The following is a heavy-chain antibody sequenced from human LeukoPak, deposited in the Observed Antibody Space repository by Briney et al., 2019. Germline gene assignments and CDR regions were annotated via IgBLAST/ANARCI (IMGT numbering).Heavy chain of an antibody. CDR2: IIPIFGIA. CDR1: GGTFSSYA. CDR3: ARTDSSGLIDY. D-gene: IGHD3-22*01. V-gene: IGHV1-69*04. J-gene: IGHJ4*02. Sequence: SVKVSCKASGGTFSSYAISWVRQAPGQGLEWMGRIIPIFGIANYAQKFQGRVTITADKSTSTAYMELSSVRSEDTAVYYCARTDSSGLIDYWGQGTLVTVSS.